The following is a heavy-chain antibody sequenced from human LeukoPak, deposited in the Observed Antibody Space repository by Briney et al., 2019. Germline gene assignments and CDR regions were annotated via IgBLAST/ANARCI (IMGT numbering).Heavy chain of an antibody. V-gene: IGHV3-7*01. CDR1: GFTFSSYW. D-gene: IGHD2-8*01. CDR3: AREGHCTNGVCLDY. J-gene: IGHJ4*02. CDR2: IKQDGSEK. Sequence: PGGSLRLSCAASGFTFSSYWMSWVRQAPGKGLEWVANIKQDGSEKYYVDSVKGRFTISRDNAKNSLYLQMNSLRAEDTAVYYCAREGHCTNGVCLDYWGQGTLVTVSS.